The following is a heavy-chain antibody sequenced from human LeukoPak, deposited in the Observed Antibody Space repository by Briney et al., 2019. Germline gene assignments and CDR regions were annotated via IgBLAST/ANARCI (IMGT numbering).Heavy chain of an antibody. Sequence: PSETLSLTCAVYGGSFSGYYWSWIRQPPGKGLEWIGEINHSGSTNYNPSLKSRVTISVDTSKNQFSLKLSSVTAADTAAYYCARGKGYYDSSGYSDWGQGTLVTVSS. V-gene: IGHV4-34*01. CDR2: INHSGST. J-gene: IGHJ4*02. CDR3: ARGKGYYDSSGYSD. D-gene: IGHD3-22*01. CDR1: GGSFSGYY.